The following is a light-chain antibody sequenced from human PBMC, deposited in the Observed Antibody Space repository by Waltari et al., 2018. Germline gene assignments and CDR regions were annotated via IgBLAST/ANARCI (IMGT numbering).Light chain of an antibody. V-gene: IGKV4-1*01. Sequence: DIVMTQSPDSLAVSLGDRATINCKSSQSLLFSSNNKNYLAWYQQKPGQPPKLLSYWASIRESGVPDRFSGSGSWTDFTLTISSLQAEDVAVYYCQQYDTTPLTFGGGTKVEIK. CDR2: WAS. CDR3: QQYDTTPLT. CDR1: QSLLFSSNNKNY. J-gene: IGKJ4*01.